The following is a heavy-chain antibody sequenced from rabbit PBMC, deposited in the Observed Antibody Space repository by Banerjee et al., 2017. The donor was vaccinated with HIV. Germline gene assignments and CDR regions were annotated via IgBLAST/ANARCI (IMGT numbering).Heavy chain of an antibody. J-gene: IGHJ3*01. CDR1: GIDFSTSG. CDR3: AIYAVHGYLRL. Sequence: QEQLEESGGGLVQPGGSLTLSCKASGIDFSTSGISWVRQAPGKGLEWIAYIYPDYDSTDYASWVNGRFTISFDNAQNPVFLQMTSLTAADTATYFCAIYAVHGYLRLWGQGTLVTVS. D-gene: IGHD6-1*01. V-gene: IGHV1S47*01. CDR2: IYPDYDST.